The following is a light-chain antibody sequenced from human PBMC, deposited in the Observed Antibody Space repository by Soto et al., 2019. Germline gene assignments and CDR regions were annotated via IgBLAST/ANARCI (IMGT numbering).Light chain of an antibody. CDR3: QQYYTTPTWT. V-gene: IGKV4-1*01. Sequence: DIVMTQSPDSLTLSLGERATINCKSSQSVFSRFRNKNYLGWFQQKPGQTPRQLIYWASTRESGVSDRFSGSGSGTDFTLTIDSLQAEDVAFYYCQQYYTTPTWTFGQGTKVEV. CDR2: WAS. CDR1: QSVFSRFRNKNY. J-gene: IGKJ1*01.